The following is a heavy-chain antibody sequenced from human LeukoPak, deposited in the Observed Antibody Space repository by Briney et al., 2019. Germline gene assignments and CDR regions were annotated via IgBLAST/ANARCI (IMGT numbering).Heavy chain of an antibody. J-gene: IGHJ6*02. CDR2: INHSGST. CDR3: ARRDSSSSRGVDYYGMDV. CDR1: GGSISSYY. Sequence: SETLSLTCTVSGGSISSYYWSWIRQPPGKGLEWIGEINHSGSTNYNPSLKSRVTISVDTSKNQFSLKLSSVTAADTAVYYCARRDSSSSRGVDYYGMDVWGQGTTVTVSS. V-gene: IGHV4-34*01. D-gene: IGHD6-6*01.